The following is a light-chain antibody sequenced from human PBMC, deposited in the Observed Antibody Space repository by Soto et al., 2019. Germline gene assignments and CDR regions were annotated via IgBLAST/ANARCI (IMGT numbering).Light chain of an antibody. CDR2: SAS. CDR1: QAIRND. V-gene: IGKV1-6*01. CDR3: LHDYDYPRT. J-gene: IGKJ1*01. Sequence: AIQMAQSPSSLSASVGDRVTITCRASQAIRNDLAWYQQRPGNAPELLIYSASSLQSGVPSRFSGSGFGTDFTLTISSLQPEDFATYYCLHDYDYPRTFGQGTKVEIK.